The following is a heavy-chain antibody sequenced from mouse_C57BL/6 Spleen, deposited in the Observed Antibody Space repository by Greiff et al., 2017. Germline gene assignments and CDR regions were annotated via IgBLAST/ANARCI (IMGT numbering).Heavy chain of an antibody. V-gene: IGHV1-69*01. Sequence: QVQLQQPGPELVMPGASVKLSCKASGYTFTSSWMHWVKQRPGQGLEWIGEIDPADSYTNYNQKFKGKSTLTVDKSSSTAYMQLSSLTSEDSAVYYCARSYYSNYWFAYWGQGTLVTVAA. CDR3: ARSYYSNYWFAY. CDR2: IDPADSYT. D-gene: IGHD2-5*01. CDR1: GYTFTSSW. J-gene: IGHJ3*01.